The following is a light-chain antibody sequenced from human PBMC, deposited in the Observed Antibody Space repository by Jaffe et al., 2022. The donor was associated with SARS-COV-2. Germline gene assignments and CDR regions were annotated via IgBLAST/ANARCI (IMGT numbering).Light chain of an antibody. V-gene: IGKV3-15*01. CDR3: QHYNNWPRT. CDR2: AAS. J-gene: IGKJ1*01. Sequence: EIVMTQSPATLSVSPGERATLFCRASQSVVTNVAWYQQKPGQAPRPLIYAASTRATGVPDRFSGGGSGTEFSLTISSLQSEDFAIYFCQHYNNWPRTFGQGTKVEI. CDR1: QSVVTN.